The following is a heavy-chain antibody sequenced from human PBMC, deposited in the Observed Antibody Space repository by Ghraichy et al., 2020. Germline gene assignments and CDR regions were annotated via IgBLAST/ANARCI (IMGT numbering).Heavy chain of an antibody. CDR3: ARELHGAYDS. CDR1: GGTFCDFT. V-gene: IGHV1-69*13. D-gene: IGHD2-15*01. Sequence: SVKVSCKASGGTFCDFTISWVRQAPVQGLEWVGGIIPILGAANYAQKFQGRVTITADESSYTAYMELSSLGFEDTAVYSCARELHGAYDSWGQGTLVTVSS. J-gene: IGHJ4*02. CDR2: IIPILGAA.